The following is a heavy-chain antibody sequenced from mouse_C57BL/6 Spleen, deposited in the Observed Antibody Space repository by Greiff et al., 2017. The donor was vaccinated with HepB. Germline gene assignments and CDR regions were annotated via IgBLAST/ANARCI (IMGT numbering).Heavy chain of an antibody. CDR1: GYTFTSYG. Sequence: VKVVESGAELARPGASVKLSCKASGYTFTSYGISWVKQRTGQGLEWIGEIYPRSGNTYYNEKFKGKATLTADKSSSTAYMELRSLTSEDSAVYICARWDYDYGSWFAYWGQGTLVTVSA. D-gene: IGHD2-4*01. CDR3: ARWDYDYGSWFAY. J-gene: IGHJ3*01. V-gene: IGHV1-81*01. CDR2: IYPRSGNT.